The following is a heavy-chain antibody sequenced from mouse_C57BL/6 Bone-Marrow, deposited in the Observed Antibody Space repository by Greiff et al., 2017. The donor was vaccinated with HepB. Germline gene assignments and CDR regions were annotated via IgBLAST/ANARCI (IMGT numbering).Heavy chain of an antibody. J-gene: IGHJ2*01. Sequence: VQRVESGAELARPGASVKLSCKASGYTFTSYGISWVKQRTGQGLEWIGEIYPRSGNTYYNEKFKGKATLTADKSSSTAYMELRSLTSEDSAVYFCAREAVATDFDYWGQGTTLTVSS. V-gene: IGHV1-81*01. D-gene: IGHD1-1*01. CDR2: IYPRSGNT. CDR3: AREAVATDFDY. CDR1: GYTFTSYG.